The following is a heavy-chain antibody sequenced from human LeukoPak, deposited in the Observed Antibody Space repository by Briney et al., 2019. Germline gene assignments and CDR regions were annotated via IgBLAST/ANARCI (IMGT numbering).Heavy chain of an antibody. D-gene: IGHD6-19*01. CDR2: ISSSGSTI. J-gene: IGHJ4*02. CDR1: GFTFSDYY. CDR3: ARRAYSSGWYFFDY. Sequence: PGGSLRLSCAASGFTFSDYYMSWIRQAPGKGLEWVSYISSSGSTIYYADSVKGRFTISRDNAKNSLSLQMNSLRAEDTAVYYCARRAYSSGWYFFDYWGQGTLVTVSS. V-gene: IGHV3-11*01.